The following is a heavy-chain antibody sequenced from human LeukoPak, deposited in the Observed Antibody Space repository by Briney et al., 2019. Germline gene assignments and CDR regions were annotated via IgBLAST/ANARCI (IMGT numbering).Heavy chain of an antibody. CDR3: ARSPLAFYDSSGYPRVWFDP. CDR2: ISQSGNI. D-gene: IGHD3-22*01. V-gene: IGHV4-30-2*01. CDR1: GDSISSGGYS. J-gene: IGHJ5*02. Sequence: SQTLSLTCAVSGDSISSGGYSWSWIRQPPGKGLEWIGYIYHIGYISQSGNIYQNPSLKSRVTISLDTSRNQFSLKLSSVTAADTAVYYCARSPLAFYDSSGYPRVWFDPWGQGTLVTVSS.